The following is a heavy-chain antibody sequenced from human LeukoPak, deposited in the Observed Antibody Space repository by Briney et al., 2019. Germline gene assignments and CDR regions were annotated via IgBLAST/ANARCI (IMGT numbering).Heavy chain of an antibody. J-gene: IGHJ4*02. V-gene: IGHV3-23*01. Sequence: GGSLRLSCAASGFTFSSSAMSWVRQVPGKGLEWVSGISASGGSTYYADSVRGWFTISRDNSKNTLYLQMNSLRVEDTAVYYCARDLTRLSGGDWGQGSLVTVSS. CDR1: GFTFSSSA. CDR3: ARDLTRLSGGD. CDR2: ISASGGST. D-gene: IGHD1-1*01.